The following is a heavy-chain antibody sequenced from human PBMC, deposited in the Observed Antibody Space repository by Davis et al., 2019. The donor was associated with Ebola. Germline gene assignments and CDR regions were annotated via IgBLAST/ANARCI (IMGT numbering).Heavy chain of an antibody. CDR2: INPSGGST. D-gene: IGHD3-16*02. V-gene: IGHV1-46*01. J-gene: IGHJ5*02. CDR3: ARDIRPMITFGGVIVPHNWFDP. Sequence: ASVKVSCKASGYTFTGYYMHWVRQAPGQGLEWMGIINPSGGSTSYAQKFQGRVTMTRDTSTSTVYMELSSLRSEDTAVYYCARDIRPMITFGGVIVPHNWFDPWGQGTLVTVSS. CDR1: GYTFTGYY.